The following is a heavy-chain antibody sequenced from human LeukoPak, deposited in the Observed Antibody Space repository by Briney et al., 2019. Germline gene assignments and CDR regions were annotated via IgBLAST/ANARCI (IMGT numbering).Heavy chain of an antibody. V-gene: IGHV3-21*01. CDR3: ARVSPRGGLGDY. Sequence: GGSLRLSCAASGFTFSSYSMNWVRQAPGKGLEWVSSISSSSYIYYADSVKGRFTISRDNAKNSLYLQMNSLRAEDTAVYYCARVSPRGGLGDYWGQGTLVTVSS. CDR1: GFTFSSYS. D-gene: IGHD3-16*01. CDR2: ISSSSYI. J-gene: IGHJ4*02.